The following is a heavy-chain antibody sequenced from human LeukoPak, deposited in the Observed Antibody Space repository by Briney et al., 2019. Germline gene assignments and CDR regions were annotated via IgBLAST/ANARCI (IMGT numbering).Heavy chain of an antibody. J-gene: IGHJ4*02. Sequence: GGSLRLSCAASGFTFSSYAMHWVRQAPGKGLEWVSSISSSSSYIYYADSVKGRFTISRDNAKNSLYLQMNSLRAEDTAVYYCARDQDVVVPAAIFDYWGQGTLVTVSS. D-gene: IGHD2-2*01. V-gene: IGHV3-21*01. CDR1: GFTFSSYA. CDR2: ISSSSSYI. CDR3: ARDQDVVVPAAIFDY.